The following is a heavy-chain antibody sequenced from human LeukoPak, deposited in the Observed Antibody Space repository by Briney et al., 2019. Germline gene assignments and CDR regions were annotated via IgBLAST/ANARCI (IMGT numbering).Heavy chain of an antibody. J-gene: IGHJ4*02. Sequence: PSETLSLTCTVSGGSISSYYWSWIRQPPGKGLEWIGYIYYSGSTNYNPSLESRVTISVDTSKNQFSLKLSSVTAADTAVYYCARGEFGDGYNSSPFDYWGQGTLVTVSS. V-gene: IGHV4-59*01. CDR2: IYYSGST. CDR1: GGSISSYY. D-gene: IGHD5-24*01. CDR3: ARGEFGDGYNSSPFDY.